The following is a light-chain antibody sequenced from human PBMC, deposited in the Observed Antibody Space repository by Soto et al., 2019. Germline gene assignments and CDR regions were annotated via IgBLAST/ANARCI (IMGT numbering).Light chain of an antibody. Sequence: AIQMTQSPSSLSASIGDRVTISCRASQGIRSDLSWYQQKPGRAPKLLIYVASSRATGIPDRFSGSGSGTDFTLTISRLEPEDFAVYYCQQYGSSPRTFGQGTKVDI. J-gene: IGKJ1*01. CDR1: QGIRSD. CDR2: VAS. V-gene: IGKV1-13*02. CDR3: QQYGSSPRT.